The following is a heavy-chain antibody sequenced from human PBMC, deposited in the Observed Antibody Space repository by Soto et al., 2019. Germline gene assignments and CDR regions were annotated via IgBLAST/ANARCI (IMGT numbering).Heavy chain of an antibody. Sequence: SSETLSLTCTVSGGSVSSGSYYWSWIRQPPGKGLEWIGYIYYSGSTNYNPSLKSRVTISVDTSKNQFSLKLSSVTAADTAVYYCARGTYCSSTSCYRPYYYYGMDVWGQGTTVTV. CDR2: IYYSGST. CDR1: GGSVSSGSYY. J-gene: IGHJ6*02. V-gene: IGHV4-61*01. CDR3: ARGTYCSSTSCYRPYYYYGMDV. D-gene: IGHD2-2*02.